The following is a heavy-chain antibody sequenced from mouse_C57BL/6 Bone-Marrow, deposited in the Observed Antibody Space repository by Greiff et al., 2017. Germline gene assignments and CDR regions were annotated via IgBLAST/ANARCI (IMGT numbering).Heavy chain of an antibody. Sequence: EVKLLESGGGLVQPGGSLKLSCAASGFTFSDYGMAWVAFISNFAYSIYYADTVTGRFTISRENAKNTLYLEMSSLRSEDTAMYYCAREGTGAAWFAYWGQGTLVTVSA. V-gene: IGHV5-15*01. CDR3: AREGTGAAWFAY. CDR1: GFTFSDYG. D-gene: IGHD4-1*01. J-gene: IGHJ3*01. CDR2: ISNFAYSI.